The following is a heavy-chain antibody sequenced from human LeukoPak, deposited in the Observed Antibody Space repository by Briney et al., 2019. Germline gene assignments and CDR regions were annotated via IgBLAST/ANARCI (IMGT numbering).Heavy chain of an antibody. V-gene: IGHV4-59*01. CDR2: IHYSGGT. D-gene: IGHD2-2*01. CDR3: AAPRGDAYLPFYY. Sequence: SETLSLTCTVSGGSMNSYYWSWIRQPPGKGLEWIAYIHYSGGTDNNPSLQRRVTISLDTYRDHFSLQLSSVTGAETAVYCCAAPRGDAYLPFYYWGQGTLVNVSS. J-gene: IGHJ4*02. CDR1: GGSMNSYY.